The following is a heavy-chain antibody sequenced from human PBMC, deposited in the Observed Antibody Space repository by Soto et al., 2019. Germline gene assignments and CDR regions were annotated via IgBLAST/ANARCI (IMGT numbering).Heavy chain of an antibody. CDR3: AASIFYYGMDV. CDR1: GYTLTNYW. V-gene: IGHV5-51*01. J-gene: IGHJ6*02. CDR2: IYPGDSDT. Sequence: XESLKISCKGSGYTLTNYWIGWVLQMPGKGLEWMGIIYPGDSDTKYNPSFQGQVTISADKSITTTYLQWSSLKASDTAIYYCAASIFYYGMDVWGQGTTVTVSS.